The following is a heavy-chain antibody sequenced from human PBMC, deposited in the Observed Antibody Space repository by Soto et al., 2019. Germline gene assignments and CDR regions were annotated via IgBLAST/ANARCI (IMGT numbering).Heavy chain of an antibody. V-gene: IGHV1-8*01. D-gene: IGHD3-10*01. CDR1: GYTFTNYE. CDR3: ARMASSGSLNWFDP. J-gene: IGHJ5*02. CDR2: MNPGSGNT. Sequence: ASVTVSCKASGYTFTNYEINWLRQATGQGIEWMGWMNPGSGNTGYAHKFQGRVTMTRNISISTSYMELSRLGSDDTAIYYCARMASSGSLNWFDPWGQGTLVTVSS.